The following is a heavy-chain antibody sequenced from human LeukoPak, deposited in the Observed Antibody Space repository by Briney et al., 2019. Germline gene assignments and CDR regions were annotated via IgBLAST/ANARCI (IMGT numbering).Heavy chain of an antibody. CDR2: IYYSGTP. D-gene: IGHD2-2*01. V-gene: IGHV4-59*08. J-gene: IGHJ4*02. CDR3: ASLYCSSTSCPFEY. CDR1: GGSISTYS. Sequence: SETLSLTCTVSGGSISTYSWSWIRQPPGKGLEWIGYIYYSGTPNYNSSLKSRVTISVDTSKNQFSLKLTSVTAADTAVYYCASLYCSSTSCPFEYWGQGTLVTVSS.